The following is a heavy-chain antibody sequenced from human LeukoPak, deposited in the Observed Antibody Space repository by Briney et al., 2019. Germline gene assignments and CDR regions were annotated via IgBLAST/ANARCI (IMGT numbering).Heavy chain of an antibody. CDR1: GGSFSGYY. D-gene: IGHD6-6*01. CDR3: ARHPIAARPITRGRYWFDP. CDR2: INHSGGT. Sequence: PSETLSLTCAVYGGSFSGYYRSWIRQPPGKGLEWIGEINHSGGTNYNPSLKSRVTISVDTSKNQFSLKLSSVTAADTAVYYCARHPIAARPITRGRYWFDPWGQGTLVTVSS. J-gene: IGHJ5*02. V-gene: IGHV4-34*01.